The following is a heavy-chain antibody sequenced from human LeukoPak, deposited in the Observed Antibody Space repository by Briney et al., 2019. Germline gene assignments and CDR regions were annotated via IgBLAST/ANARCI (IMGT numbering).Heavy chain of an antibody. D-gene: IGHD2-8*01. CDR3: ARDYKETASCASGVCYTGGFDP. CDR2: IHYSGPT. Sequence: KPSQTLSLTCTVSGASVSSGDYYWSWLRQHPGKGLEWIGYIHYSGPTYSNPSLRSRVTLSVDTSNNLLSLRLSSVTSADTAVYYCARDYKETASCASGVCYTGGFDPWGQGTLVTVSS. V-gene: IGHV4-31*03. CDR1: GASVSSGDYY. J-gene: IGHJ5*02.